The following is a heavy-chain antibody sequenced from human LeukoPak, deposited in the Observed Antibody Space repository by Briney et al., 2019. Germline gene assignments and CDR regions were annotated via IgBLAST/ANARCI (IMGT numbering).Heavy chain of an antibody. D-gene: IGHD6-13*01. V-gene: IGHV3-66*01. CDR3: ARGGDSSSWGY. CDR2: IYSGGST. Sequence: PGGSLRLSCAASGFTFKNSWMSWVRQAPGKGLEWVSVIYSGGSTYYADSVKGRFTISRDNSKNTLYLQMNSLRAEDTAVYYCARGGDSSSWGYWGQGTLVTVSS. J-gene: IGHJ4*02. CDR1: GFTFKNSW.